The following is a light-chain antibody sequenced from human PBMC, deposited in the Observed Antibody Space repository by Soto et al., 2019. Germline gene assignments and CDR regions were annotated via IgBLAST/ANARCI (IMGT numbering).Light chain of an antibody. CDR1: QTVTSNY. Sequence: EVVLTQSPGTLSLSPGERATLSYRASQTVTSNYLAWYQQKPGQAPRLLIYGASSRATDIPHRFSGSGSGTDFTLTISRLEPEDFAVYYCQQFSSYPLTFGGGTKVDI. J-gene: IGKJ4*01. CDR3: QQFSSYPLT. CDR2: GAS. V-gene: IGKV3-20*01.